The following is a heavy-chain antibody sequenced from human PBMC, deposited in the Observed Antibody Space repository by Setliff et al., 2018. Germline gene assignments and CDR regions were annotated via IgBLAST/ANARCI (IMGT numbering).Heavy chain of an antibody. Sequence: SETLSLTCTVYGGSLSNYYWSWIRQPPGKGLEWIVEINHSGSTNYNPSLKGRVTISVDTSKNQLSLKVNSVTAADTAVYYCARTHCTTTSCFYFHYWGQGTVVTVSS. CDR2: INHSGST. CDR1: GGSLSNYY. V-gene: IGHV4-34*01. J-gene: IGHJ4*02. D-gene: IGHD2-2*01. CDR3: ARTHCTTTSCFYFHY.